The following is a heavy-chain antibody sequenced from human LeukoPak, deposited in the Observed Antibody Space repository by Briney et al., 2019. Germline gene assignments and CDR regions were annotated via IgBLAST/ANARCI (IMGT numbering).Heavy chain of an antibody. D-gene: IGHD3-22*01. J-gene: IGHJ4*02. Sequence: ASVKASCKASGYTFSSYYMHWVRQAPGQGLEWMGIINPSGGSTRYAQKFQGRVIMTRDTSTSTVYMEVSSLRSEDTAVYYCARDISSGYYYSHWGQGTLVIVSS. CDR2: INPSGGST. CDR1: GYTFSSYY. CDR3: ARDISSGYYYSH. V-gene: IGHV1-46*01.